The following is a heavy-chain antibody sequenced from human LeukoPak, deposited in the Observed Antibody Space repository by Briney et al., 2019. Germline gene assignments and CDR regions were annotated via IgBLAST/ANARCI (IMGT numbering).Heavy chain of an antibody. Sequence: ASVKVSCKASGYTFTSYYMHWVRQAPGQGLEWMGIINPSGGSTSYAQKFQGRVTMTRDTSTNTVYMELSSLRSEDTAVYYCARDSHPHYYGGNSPIDYWGQGTLVTVSS. J-gene: IGHJ4*02. V-gene: IGHV1-46*03. CDR1: GYTFTSYY. D-gene: IGHD4-23*01. CDR2: INPSGGST. CDR3: ARDSHPHYYGGNSPIDY.